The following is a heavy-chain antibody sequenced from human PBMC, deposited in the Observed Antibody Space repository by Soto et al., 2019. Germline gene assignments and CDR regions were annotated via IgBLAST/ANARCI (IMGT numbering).Heavy chain of an antibody. V-gene: IGHV3-66*01. D-gene: IGHD3-10*01. CDR1: GFTVSSNY. J-gene: IGHJ3*02. Sequence: PGGSLRLSCAASGFTVSSNYMSWVRQAPGKGLEWVSVIYSGGSTYYADSVKGRFTISRDNSKNTLYLQMNSLRAEDTAVYYCARDLYYGSGSYYSIDAFDIWGQGTMVTVSS. CDR3: ARDLYYGSGSYYSIDAFDI. CDR2: IYSGGST.